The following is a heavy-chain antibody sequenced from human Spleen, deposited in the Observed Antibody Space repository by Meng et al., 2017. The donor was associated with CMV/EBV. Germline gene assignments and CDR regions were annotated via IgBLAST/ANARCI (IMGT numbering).Heavy chain of an antibody. D-gene: IGHD3-22*01. V-gene: IGHV1-2*02. CDR3: ARGRLTNYDSSSGVYFRQPILD. Sequence: ASVKVSCKASGYTFTGHYMHWVRQAPGQGLEWMGWLNSKSGDTMYTQKFQDRVTMTRDTSISTAYMELTRLTSDDTSVYYCARGRLTNYDSSSGVYFRQPILDWGQGTLVTVSS. CDR2: LNSKSGDT. J-gene: IGHJ4*02. CDR1: GYTFTGHY.